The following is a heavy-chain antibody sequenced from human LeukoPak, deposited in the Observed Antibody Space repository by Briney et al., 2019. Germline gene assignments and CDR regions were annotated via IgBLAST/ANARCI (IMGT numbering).Heavy chain of an antibody. CDR3: AKGPFFYYDASGYNYFDF. V-gene: IGHV3-23*01. CDR2: ISGGGGST. J-gene: IGHJ4*02. D-gene: IGHD3-22*01. Sequence: GGSLRLSCAASGFTFSSYAMSWVRQAPGKGLEWVSAISGGGGSTYYADSVKGRFTISRDNSKNTLYLQMNSLRAEDTAVYYCAKGPFFYYDASGYNYFDFWGQGTLVTVSS. CDR1: GFTFSSYA.